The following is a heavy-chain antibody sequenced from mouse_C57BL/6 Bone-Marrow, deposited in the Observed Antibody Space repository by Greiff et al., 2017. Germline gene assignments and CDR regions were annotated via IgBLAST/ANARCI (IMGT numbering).Heavy chain of an antibody. CDR3: ARRGPTVVAEDWYFDV. V-gene: IGHV1-75*01. Sequence: VQLQQSGPELVKPGASVKISCKASGYTFTDYYINWVKQRPGQGLEWIGWIFPGSGSTYYNEKFKGKATLTVDKSSSTAYMLLSSLTAEDSAVYFCARRGPTVVAEDWYFDVWGTGTTVTVSS. D-gene: IGHD1-1*01. CDR2: IFPGSGST. CDR1: GYTFTDYY. J-gene: IGHJ1*03.